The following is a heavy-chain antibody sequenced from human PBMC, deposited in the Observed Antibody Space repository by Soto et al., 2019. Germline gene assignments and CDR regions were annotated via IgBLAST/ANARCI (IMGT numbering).Heavy chain of an antibody. CDR3: ARGNHRWLKLWYVDL. Sequence: QVQLVQSGAEVKKPGSSVKVSCKASGGTFSNYPVSWVRQAPGQGLEWMGGIIHIFGTVKYAQKFQGRLTINADEPPSTAYMELSGLRSEDTAVYYCARGNHRWLKLWYVDLWGRGTLVTVSS. CDR1: GGTFSNYP. CDR2: IIHIFGTV. D-gene: IGHD5-12*01. J-gene: IGHJ2*01. V-gene: IGHV1-69*12.